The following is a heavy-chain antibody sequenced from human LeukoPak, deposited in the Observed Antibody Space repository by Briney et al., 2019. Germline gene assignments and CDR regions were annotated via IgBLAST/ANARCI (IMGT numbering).Heavy chain of an antibody. CDR3: ASGGYSGYEPDY. J-gene: IGHJ4*02. Sequence: ASETLSLTCTVSGGSISSGGYYWSWIRQHSGKGLEWIGRIYASGSTNYNPSLKSRVTMSVDTSKNQFSLKLTSVTSADTAVYYCASGGYSGYEPDYWGQGTLVTVSS. D-gene: IGHD5-12*01. V-gene: IGHV4-61*02. CDR2: IYASGST. CDR1: GGSISSGGYY.